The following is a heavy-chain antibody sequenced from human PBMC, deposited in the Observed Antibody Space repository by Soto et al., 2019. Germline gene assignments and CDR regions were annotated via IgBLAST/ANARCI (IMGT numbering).Heavy chain of an antibody. CDR1: GGSVSSGSYY. CDR3: ARATPNWFDP. V-gene: IGHV4-61*01. Sequence: SETLSLTCTVSGGSVSSGSYYWSWIRQPPGKGLEWIGYIYYSGSTNYNPSLKSRVTISVDTSKNQFSLKLSSVTAADTAVYYCARATPNWFDPWGQGTLVTVSS. CDR2: IYYSGST. J-gene: IGHJ5*02.